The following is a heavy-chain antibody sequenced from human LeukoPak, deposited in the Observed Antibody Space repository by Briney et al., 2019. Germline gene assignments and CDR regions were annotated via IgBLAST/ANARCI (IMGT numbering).Heavy chain of an antibody. D-gene: IGHD4-11*01. CDR3: ARAGLQTIDY. Sequence: GRSLRLSCAASGFTFSSYGMHWVRQAPGKGLEWVAVIWYDGSNKYYADSVKGRFTISRDNSKNTLYLQMDSLRAEDTAVYYCARAGLQTIDYWGQGTLVTVSS. CDR2: IWYDGSNK. CDR1: GFTFSSYG. J-gene: IGHJ4*02. V-gene: IGHV3-33*01.